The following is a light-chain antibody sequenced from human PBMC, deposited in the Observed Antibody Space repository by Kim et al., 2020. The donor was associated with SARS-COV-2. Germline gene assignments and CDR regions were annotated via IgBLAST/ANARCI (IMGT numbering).Light chain of an antibody. J-gene: IGLJ3*02. V-gene: IGLV2-8*01. CDR1: SSDVGGYNF. CDR2: EVS. CDR3: SSYAGYVKWV. Sequence: GQSVTIACTGTSSDVGGYNFVSWYQQHPGKAPKLIIYEVSKRPSGVPDRFSGSKFGNTASLTVSGLQTEDEADYYCSSYAGYVKWVFGGGTQLTVL.